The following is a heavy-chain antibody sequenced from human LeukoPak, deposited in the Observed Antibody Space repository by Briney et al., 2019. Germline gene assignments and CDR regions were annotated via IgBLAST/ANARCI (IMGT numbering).Heavy chain of an antibody. D-gene: IGHD3-22*01. CDR3: ARHYYDSSGPNFDY. V-gene: IGHV3-74*01. CDR2: ISPDGRST. J-gene: IGHJ4*02. CDR1: GFTFSVFW. Sequence: GGSLRLSCAASGFTFSVFWMFWVRQAPGQGLVWVSHISPDGRSTNYADSVKGRFTISRDNSKNTLYLQMNSLRAEDTAVYYCARHYYDSSGPNFDYWGQGTLVTVSS.